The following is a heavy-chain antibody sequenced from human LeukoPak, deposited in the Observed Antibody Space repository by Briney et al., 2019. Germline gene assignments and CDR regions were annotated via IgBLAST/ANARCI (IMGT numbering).Heavy chain of an antibody. D-gene: IGHD3-16*02. CDR2: IYYSGST. Sequence: SETLSLTCTVSGGSVSSSSYYWGWIRQPPGKGLEWIGSIYYSGSTYYNPSLKSRVTISVDTSKNQFSLKLSSVTAADTAVYYCARGLRLGELSPEYPFDYWGQGTLVTVSS. J-gene: IGHJ4*02. CDR1: GGSVSSSSYY. CDR3: ARGLRLGELSPEYPFDY. V-gene: IGHV4-39*01.